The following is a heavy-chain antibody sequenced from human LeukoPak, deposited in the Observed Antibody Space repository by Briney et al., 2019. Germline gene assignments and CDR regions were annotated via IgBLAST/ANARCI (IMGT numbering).Heavy chain of an antibody. CDR2: IIPILGIA. V-gene: IGHV1-69*04. J-gene: IGHJ6*02. CDR3: ASSLLANYGSGNLNGYYYGMDV. Sequence: GASVKVSCEASGGTFSSYAISWVRQAPGQGLEWMGRIIPILGIANYAQKFQGRVTITADKSTSTAYMELSSLRSEDTAVYYCASSLLANYGSGNLNGYYYGMDVWGQGTTVTVSS. D-gene: IGHD3-10*01. CDR1: GGTFSSYA.